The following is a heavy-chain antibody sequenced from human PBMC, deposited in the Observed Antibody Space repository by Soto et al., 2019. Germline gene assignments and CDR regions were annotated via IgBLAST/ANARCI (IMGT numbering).Heavy chain of an antibody. V-gene: IGHV1-18*04. J-gene: IGHJ3*02. Sequence: ASVKVSCKASGYTFTTYGITWVRQAPGQGLEWMGWISAYNGNTNFAQKLQGRVTMTTDTSTSTAYMELRSLRPADTAVYYCARRTRENSDAFDIWGQATIVTGS. D-gene: IGHD1-26*01. CDR1: GYTFTTYG. CDR3: ARRTRENSDAFDI. CDR2: ISAYNGNT.